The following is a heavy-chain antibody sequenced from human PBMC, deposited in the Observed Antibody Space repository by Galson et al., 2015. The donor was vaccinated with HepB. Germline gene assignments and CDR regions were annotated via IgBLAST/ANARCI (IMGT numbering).Heavy chain of an antibody. D-gene: IGHD3-10*01. CDR1: GFTFSSYS. J-gene: IGHJ5*02. V-gene: IGHV3-48*01. CDR3: ACRRSYQPPWFGIGEFDP. Sequence: SLRLSCAASGFTFSSYSMNWVRQAPGKGLEWVSYISSSSSTIYYADSVKGRFTISRDNAKNSLYLQMNSLRAEDTAVYYCACRRSYQPPWFGIGEFDPWGQGTLVTVSS. CDR2: ISSSSSTI.